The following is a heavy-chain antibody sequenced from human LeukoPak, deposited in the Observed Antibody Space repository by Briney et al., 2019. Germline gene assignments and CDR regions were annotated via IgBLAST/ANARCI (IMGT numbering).Heavy chain of an antibody. CDR3: ARDRRGSYSGPFDY. V-gene: IGHV4-4*02. D-gene: IGHD1-26*01. CDR2: FYHSGST. Sequence: SETLSLTCAVSGGSISSSNWWSWVRQPPGKGLEWIGEFYHSGSTNYNPSLKSRVTISVDKSKNQFSLKLSSVTAADTAVYYCARDRRGSYSGPFDYWGQGTLVSVSS. J-gene: IGHJ4*02. CDR1: GGSISSSNW.